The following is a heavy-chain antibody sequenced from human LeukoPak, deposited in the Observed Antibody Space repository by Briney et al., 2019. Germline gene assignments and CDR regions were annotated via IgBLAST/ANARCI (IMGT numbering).Heavy chain of an antibody. V-gene: IGHV3-48*01. J-gene: IGHJ4*02. CDR2: ISSLSGTI. CDR1: GFTFSSYS. Sequence: GGSLRLSCVASGFTFSSYSMNWVRQAPGEGLEWVSYISSLSGTIYYADSVKGRFTISRDNAKNSLYLQMDSLSAEDTAVYYCARDRGGARRLDYWGQGTLVTVSS. CDR3: ARDRGGARRLDY. D-gene: IGHD6-6*01.